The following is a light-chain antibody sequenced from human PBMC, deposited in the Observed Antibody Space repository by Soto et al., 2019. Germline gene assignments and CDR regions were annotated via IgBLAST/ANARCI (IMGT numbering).Light chain of an antibody. CDR1: NIGSKS. J-gene: IGLJ3*02. V-gene: IGLV3-21*04. Sequence: SYELTQPPSVSVAPGKTARITCGGNNIGSKSVHWYQQKPGQAPVLVIFYDSDRPSGIPERFSGSNSGNTATLTISRVEAGDEADYHCQVWDRSSDHWVFGGGTQLTVL. CDR2: YDS. CDR3: QVWDRSSDHWV.